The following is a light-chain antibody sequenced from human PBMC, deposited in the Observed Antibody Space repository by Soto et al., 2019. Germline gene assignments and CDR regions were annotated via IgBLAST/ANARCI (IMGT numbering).Light chain of an antibody. V-gene: IGLV2-14*03. J-gene: IGLJ2*01. CDR1: SSDIGGYKY. CDR3: CSYTSSTSLI. Sequence: QSVLTQPASVSGSPGQSITISCTGTSSDIGGYKYVSWYQQHQGKVPKLLIFDVNNRPSGVSDRFSGSKSGNTASLTITGLQAEDEAEYYCCSYTSSTSLIFGGGTKVTVL. CDR2: DVN.